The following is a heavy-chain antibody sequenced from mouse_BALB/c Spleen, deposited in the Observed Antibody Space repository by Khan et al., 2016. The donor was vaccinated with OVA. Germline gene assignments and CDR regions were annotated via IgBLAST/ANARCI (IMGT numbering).Heavy chain of an antibody. Sequence: EVQLQESGPELMKPGASVKISCKASGYSFPSYYMHWVKQSHGKSLAWIGYIDPFNGGTSYNQKFKGKATLTVDKSSSTAYMHLSSLTSEDSAVYYCARSDGYFDYWGQGTTLTVSS. V-gene: IGHV1S135*01. CDR1: GYSFPSYY. CDR2: IDPFNGGT. CDR3: ARSDGYFDY. J-gene: IGHJ2*01.